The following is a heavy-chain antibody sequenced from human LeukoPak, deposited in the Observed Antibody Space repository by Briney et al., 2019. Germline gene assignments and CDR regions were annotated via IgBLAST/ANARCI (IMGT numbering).Heavy chain of an antibody. Sequence: HAGRSLRLSCAASGFTFSTYGMHWVRQAPGKGLEWVSAISGSGGSTYYADSVKGRFTISRDNSKNTLYLQMNSLRAEDTAVYYCAKVTAVAGTGWGQGTLVTVSS. CDR3: AKVTAVAGTG. J-gene: IGHJ4*02. D-gene: IGHD6-19*01. CDR1: GFTFSTYG. V-gene: IGHV3-23*01. CDR2: ISGSGGST.